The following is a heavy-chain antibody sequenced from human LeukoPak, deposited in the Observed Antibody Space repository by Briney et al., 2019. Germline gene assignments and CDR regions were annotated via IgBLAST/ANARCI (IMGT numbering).Heavy chain of an antibody. V-gene: IGHV3-30-3*01. Sequence: GGSLRLSCAASGFIFGSYAMHWIRQAPGKGLEWVAAISSDGNEKYYTDSMKGRFTISRDNSHNTLYLDINSLRPEDTAVYYCTRGAGWLIDYWGQGILVTVSS. CDR3: TRGAGWLIDY. D-gene: IGHD3-16*01. CDR2: ISSDGNEK. J-gene: IGHJ4*02. CDR1: GFIFGSYA.